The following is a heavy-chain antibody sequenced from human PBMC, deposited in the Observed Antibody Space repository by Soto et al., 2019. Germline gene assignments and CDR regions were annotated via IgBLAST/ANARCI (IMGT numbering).Heavy chain of an antibody. J-gene: IGHJ4*02. CDR2: ISGSGTST. V-gene: IGHV3-23*01. D-gene: IGHD1-26*01. CDR1: GFTFSSYA. Sequence: EVQLLESGGGLVQPGGSLRLSCAASGFTFSSYAMSWVRQAAGKGLEWVSVISGSGTSTYYADSVKGRFTISRDNSKNTLYPQMNRLRAEDTAVYYCAIRGSGTHFDYWGQGTLVTVSA. CDR3: AIRGSGTHFDY.